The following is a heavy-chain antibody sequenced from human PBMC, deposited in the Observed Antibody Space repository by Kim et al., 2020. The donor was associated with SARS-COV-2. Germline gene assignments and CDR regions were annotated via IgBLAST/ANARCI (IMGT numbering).Heavy chain of an antibody. CDR3: ARGIVVVVAATSWFDP. J-gene: IGHJ5*02. CDR1: GGTFSSYA. V-gene: IGHV1-69*13. CDR2: IIPIFGTA. D-gene: IGHD2-15*01. Sequence: SVKVSCKASGGTFSSYAISWVRQAPGQGLEWMGGIIPIFGTANYAQKFQGRVTITADESTSTAYMELSSLRSEDTAVYYCARGIVVVVAATSWFDPCGQGTLVTVSS.